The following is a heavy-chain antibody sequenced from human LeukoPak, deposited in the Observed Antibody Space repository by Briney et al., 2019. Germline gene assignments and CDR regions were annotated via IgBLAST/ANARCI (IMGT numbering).Heavy chain of an antibody. V-gene: IGHV4-34*01. Sequence: PSETLSLTCAVYGGSFSGYYWSWIRQPPGKGLEWIGEINHSGSTNYNPSLKSRVTISVDTSKNQFSLKLSSVTAADTAVYYCATSRGEYFDWLNGFDYWGQGTLVTVSS. J-gene: IGHJ4*02. D-gene: IGHD3-9*01. CDR2: INHSGST. CDR3: ATSRGEYFDWLNGFDY. CDR1: GGSFSGYY.